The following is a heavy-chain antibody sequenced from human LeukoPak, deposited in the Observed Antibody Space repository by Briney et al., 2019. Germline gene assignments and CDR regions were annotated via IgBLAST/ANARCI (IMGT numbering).Heavy chain of an antibody. J-gene: IGHJ5*02. CDR2: ICYSGST. Sequence: SETLSLTCTVSGGSISSTTYFWGWIRQPPGKGLEWVGSICYSGSTYYNPSLKSRVTISVDTSKNQLSLRLSSVTAADTAVYYCARAETYYYEASGYPNWFAPWGQGTLVTVSS. CDR1: GGSISSTTYF. CDR3: ARAETYYYEASGYPNWFAP. V-gene: IGHV4-39*07. D-gene: IGHD3-22*01.